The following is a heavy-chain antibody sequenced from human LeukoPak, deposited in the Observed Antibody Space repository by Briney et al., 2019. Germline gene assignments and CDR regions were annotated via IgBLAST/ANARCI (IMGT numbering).Heavy chain of an antibody. CDR2: ISSSSSTI. CDR3: SRAGDGYASSFDY. Sequence: GGSLRLSCAASGFTFSSYSMNWVRQAPGKGLEWVSYISSSSSTIHYADSVKGRFTISRDNAKNSLYLQMNSLRADDTAVYYCSRAGDGYASSFDYWGQGTLVTVSS. J-gene: IGHJ4*02. CDR1: GFTFSSYS. D-gene: IGHD5-24*01. V-gene: IGHV3-48*01.